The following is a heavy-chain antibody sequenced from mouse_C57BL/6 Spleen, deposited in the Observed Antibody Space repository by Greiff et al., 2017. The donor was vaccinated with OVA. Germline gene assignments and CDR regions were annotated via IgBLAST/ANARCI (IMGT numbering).Heavy chain of an antibody. J-gene: IGHJ1*03. Sequence: VQLQQSGPGLVKPSQSLSLTCSVTGYSITSGYYWNWIRQFPGNKLEWMGYISYDGSNNYNPSLKNRISITRDTSKNQFFLKLNSVTTEDTATYYCARVSGNWGYFDVWGTGTTVTVSS. CDR3: ARVSGNWGYFDV. CDR1: GYSITSGYY. D-gene: IGHD4-1*01. CDR2: ISYDGSN. V-gene: IGHV3-6*01.